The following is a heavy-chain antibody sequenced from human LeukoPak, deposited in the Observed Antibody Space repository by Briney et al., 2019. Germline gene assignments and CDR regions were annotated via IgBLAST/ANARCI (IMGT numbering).Heavy chain of an antibody. J-gene: IGHJ4*02. CDR1: GSSLSTSGMC. CDR3: ARKSGDSSGYYFDY. V-gene: IGHV2-70*11. Sequence: SGPALVKPTQTLTLTCTFSGSSLSTSGMCVSWIRQPPGKALEWLARIDWDDDKYYSTSLKTRPTISKDTSKNQVVLTMTNMDPVDTATYYCARKSGDSSGYYFDYWGQGTLVTVSS. CDR2: IDWDDDK. D-gene: IGHD3-22*01.